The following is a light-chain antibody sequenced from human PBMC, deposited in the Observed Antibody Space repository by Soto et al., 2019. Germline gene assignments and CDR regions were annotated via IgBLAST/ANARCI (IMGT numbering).Light chain of an antibody. V-gene: IGLV1-44*01. CDR1: RSNIGSNT. CDR3: AAWDDSLNGSYV. Sequence: QSALTQPPSTSGTPGQRVTISCSGSRSNIGSNTVTWYQQLPGTAPKLLIYSNNQRPSGVPDRFSGSKSGTSVSLAISGLQSEDEADYYCAAWDDSLNGSYVFGTGTKVTVL. CDR2: SNN. J-gene: IGLJ1*01.